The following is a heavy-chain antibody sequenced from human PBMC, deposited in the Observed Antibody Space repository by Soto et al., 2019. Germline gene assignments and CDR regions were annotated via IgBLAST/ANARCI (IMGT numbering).Heavy chain of an antibody. CDR3: ARDYFCSGDYCDDTFDI. J-gene: IGHJ3*02. CDR2: MNPNSGNT. Sequence: ASVKVSCKASGYTFTSYDINWVRQATGQGLEWMGWMNPNSGNTGYAQKFQGRVTMTRNTSISTAYMELSSLRSDDTAVYYCARDYFCSGDYCDDTFDIWGQGTMVTVSS. CDR1: GYTFTSYD. V-gene: IGHV1-8*01. D-gene: IGHD3-3*01.